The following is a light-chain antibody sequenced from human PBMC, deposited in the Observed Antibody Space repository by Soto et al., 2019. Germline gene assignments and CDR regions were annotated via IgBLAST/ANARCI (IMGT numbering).Light chain of an antibody. V-gene: IGKV3-15*01. CDR2: GAS. J-gene: IGKJ4*01. Sequence: EIVMTQSPATLSVSPGGRATLSCRASQSMNNNLAWYQQKRGQGPRLLIYGASSRATGTPARFSGSGSGTGFTLTISRLQSEDFAIYYCQQYNDWPLTFGGGTQVEIK. CDR1: QSMNNN. CDR3: QQYNDWPLT.